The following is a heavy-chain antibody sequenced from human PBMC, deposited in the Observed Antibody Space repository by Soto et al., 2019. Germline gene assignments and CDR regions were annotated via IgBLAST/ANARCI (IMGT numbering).Heavy chain of an antibody. J-gene: IGHJ6*02. D-gene: IGHD4-17*01. Sequence: GGSLRLSCAASGFTFSSYGMHWVRQASGKGLEWVAVTWNDGSKKFYADSVKGRFTISRDNSKNTLYLQMNSLRAEDTAVYHCARDVTATTKYGMDVWGQGTTVTVSS. V-gene: IGHV3-33*01. CDR2: TWNDGSKK. CDR3: ARDVTATTKYGMDV. CDR1: GFTFSSYG.